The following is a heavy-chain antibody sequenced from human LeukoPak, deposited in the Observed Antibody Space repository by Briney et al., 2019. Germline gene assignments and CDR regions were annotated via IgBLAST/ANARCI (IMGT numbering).Heavy chain of an antibody. CDR1: GFTFSSYS. CDR3: ARVGSSLRFLEWLNYFDY. J-gene: IGHJ4*02. CDR2: ISSSSSTI. V-gene: IGHV3-48*01. Sequence: GGSLRLSCAASGFTFSSYSMNWVRQAPGKGLEWVSYISSSSSTIYYADSVKGRFTISRDNAKNSLYLQMNSLRAEDTAVYYCARVGSSLRFLEWLNYFDYWGQGTLVTVSS. D-gene: IGHD3-3*01.